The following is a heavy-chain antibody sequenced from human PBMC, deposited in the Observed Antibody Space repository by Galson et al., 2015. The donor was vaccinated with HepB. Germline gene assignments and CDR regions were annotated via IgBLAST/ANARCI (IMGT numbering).Heavy chain of an antibody. CDR2: IIPIFGTA. CDR3: ARGVGRGGWYAY. D-gene: IGHD6-19*01. CDR1: GGTFSSYA. Sequence: SVKVSCKASGGTFSSYAISWVRQAPGQGLEWMGGIIPIFGTANYAQEFQGRVTITADESTSTAYMELSSLRSEDTAVYYCARGVGRGGWYAYWGQGTLVTVSS. V-gene: IGHV1-69*13. J-gene: IGHJ4*02.